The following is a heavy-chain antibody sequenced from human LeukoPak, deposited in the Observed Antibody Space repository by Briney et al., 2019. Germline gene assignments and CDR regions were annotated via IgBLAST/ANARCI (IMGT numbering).Heavy chain of an antibody. CDR2: TYYRSKWYH. J-gene: IGHJ6*02. CDR1: GDSVSSNTAA. D-gene: IGHD2-15*01. V-gene: IGHV6-1*01. CDR3: ARDPGYYYAMDV. Sequence: SQTLSLTCAISGDSVSSNTAACNWFRQSPSRGLEWLGRTYYRSKWYHDYAPSVRSRVAINPDTSKNLFSLQLNSVTPEDTAVYYCARDPGYYYAMDVWGQGTTVTVSS.